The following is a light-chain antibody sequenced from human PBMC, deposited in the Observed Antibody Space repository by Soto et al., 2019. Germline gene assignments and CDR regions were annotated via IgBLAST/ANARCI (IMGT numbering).Light chain of an antibody. CDR3: QQYGSSPPVT. CDR2: GAS. J-gene: IGKJ2*01. Sequence: EIVLTQSPGTLSLSPGERATLSCRASQSVTSNYLAWYQQKPGQAPRLLIYGASSRATGIPDRFSGSGSGTYFTLTISRLEPEDFAVYYCQQYGSSPPVTFGQGTKLKIK. CDR1: QSVTSNY. V-gene: IGKV3-20*01.